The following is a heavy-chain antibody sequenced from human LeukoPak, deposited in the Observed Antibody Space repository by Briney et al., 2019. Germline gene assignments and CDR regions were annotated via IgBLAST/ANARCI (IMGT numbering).Heavy chain of an antibody. D-gene: IGHD3-10*01. Sequence: PGGSLRLSCAASGFTFSNHWMHWVRQAPGKGLVWVSQINDDGSNTNYADSVKGRFTISRDNAKNSLYLQMNSLRAEDTAVYYCARARMVSNYFDYWGQGTLVTVSS. CDR3: ARARMVSNYFDY. CDR1: GFTFSNHW. J-gene: IGHJ4*02. CDR2: INDDGSNT. V-gene: IGHV3-74*01.